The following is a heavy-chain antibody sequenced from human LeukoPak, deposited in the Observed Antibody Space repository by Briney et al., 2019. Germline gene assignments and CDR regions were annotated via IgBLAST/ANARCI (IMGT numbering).Heavy chain of an antibody. CDR1: GFTFSSHG. CDR3: AKDLTDYYGGAFDI. CDR2: ISSDGYST. D-gene: IGHD4-23*01. V-gene: IGHV3-23*01. J-gene: IGHJ3*02. Sequence: GGSLRLSCAASGFTFSSHGMTWVRQAPGKGLEWVSAISSDGYSTYFVDSVKGRFTIFRDNSKNTLYLQMNSLRAEDTAVYYCAKDLTDYYGGAFDIWGQGTMVTVSS.